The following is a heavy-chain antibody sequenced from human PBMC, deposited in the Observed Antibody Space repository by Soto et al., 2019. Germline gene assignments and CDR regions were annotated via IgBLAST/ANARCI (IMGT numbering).Heavy chain of an antibody. CDR2: IYYSGST. CDR3: ARLYTGNYIMYH. CDR1: GGSISRYY. Sequence: SETLSLTXTVSGGSISRYYWSWIRQPPGKGLEWIGYIYYSGSTNYNPSLKSRVTISVDTSKNQFSLKLSSVTAADTAVYFCARLYTGNYIMYHWGPGTLVTVSS. V-gene: IGHV4-59*08. D-gene: IGHD1-26*01. J-gene: IGHJ5*02.